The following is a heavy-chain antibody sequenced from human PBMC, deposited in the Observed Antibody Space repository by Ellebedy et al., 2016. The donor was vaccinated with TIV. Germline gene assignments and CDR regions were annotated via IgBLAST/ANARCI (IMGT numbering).Heavy chain of an antibody. V-gene: IGHV3-23*01. J-gene: IGHJ3*02. CDR2: ISNSGGST. Sequence: GGSLRLXXAASRFTFSNYAMSWVRQAPGKGLEWVSTISNSGGSTYYADSVKGRFTISRDNAKNTLYLQMNSLRAEDTAVYYCARDYRFLAFDIWGQGTMVTVSS. D-gene: IGHD3-3*01. CDR3: ARDYRFLAFDI. CDR1: RFTFSNYA.